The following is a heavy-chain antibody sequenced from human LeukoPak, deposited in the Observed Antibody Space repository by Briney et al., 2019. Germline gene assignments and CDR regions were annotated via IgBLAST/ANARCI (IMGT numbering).Heavy chain of an antibody. Sequence: GGSLRLSCAASLFPFSSYGIHWVRQAPGKGLEGVAVIWYDGSTKYYADSVKGRFTISRENSKNTLYLQMNSLRAEDTAVYFCARSQSSSLIDYWGLGTLVTVSS. CDR2: IWYDGSTK. CDR3: ARSQSSSLIDY. CDR1: LFPFSSYG. J-gene: IGHJ4*02. V-gene: IGHV3-33*01. D-gene: IGHD6-13*01.